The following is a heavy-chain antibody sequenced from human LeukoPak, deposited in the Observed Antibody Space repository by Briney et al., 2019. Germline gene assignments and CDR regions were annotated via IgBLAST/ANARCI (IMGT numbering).Heavy chain of an antibody. CDR2: IYYSGST. J-gene: IGHJ4*02. D-gene: IGHD5-24*01. CDR1: GGSISSYY. CDR3: ARGMATPLHYFDF. V-gene: IGHV4-59*08. Sequence: SETLSLTCTVSGGSISSYYWSWIRQPPGKGLEWIGYIYYSGSTNYNPSLKSRVIISVDTSKNQFSLKLNSVTAADTAVYYCARGMATPLHYFDFWGQGTLVTVSS.